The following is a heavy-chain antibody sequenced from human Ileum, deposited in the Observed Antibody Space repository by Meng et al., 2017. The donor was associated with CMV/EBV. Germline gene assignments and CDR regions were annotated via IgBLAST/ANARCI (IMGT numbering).Heavy chain of an antibody. Sequence: FCKASGYIFTSHYIHLVRQAPGQGLEWMGWINTNSGDTKYAQNFQGRVTLTRDTSISTVYMEMISLRSDDTAVYYCARGTGSSWFDTWGQGSLVTVSS. CDR3: ARGTGSSWFDT. CDR2: INTNSGDT. J-gene: IGHJ5*02. D-gene: IGHD1-1*01. V-gene: IGHV1-2*02. CDR1: GYIFTSHY.